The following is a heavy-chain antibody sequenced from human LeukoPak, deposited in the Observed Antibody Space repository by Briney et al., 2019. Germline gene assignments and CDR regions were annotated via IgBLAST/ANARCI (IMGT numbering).Heavy chain of an antibody. V-gene: IGHV4-39*07. Sequence: SETLSLTCTISSGPISSRGHYWGWIRQPPGKGREWIGNIYHDGTSNYRPSLKSRVTISVDTSKRQVSLKLSSVTAADTAVYYCARGHPDPRRYYDFWSGYYSVYEYAFDIWGQGTMVTVSS. CDR1: SGPISSRGHY. D-gene: IGHD3-3*01. J-gene: IGHJ3*02. CDR2: IYHDGTS. CDR3: ARGHPDPRRYYDFWSGYYSVYEYAFDI.